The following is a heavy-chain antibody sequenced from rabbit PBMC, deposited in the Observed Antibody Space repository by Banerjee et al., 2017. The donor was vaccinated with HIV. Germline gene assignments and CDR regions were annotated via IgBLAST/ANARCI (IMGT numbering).Heavy chain of an antibody. CDR1: GFSFSSGYD. CDR3: ARGVAGYGWSTRLDL. D-gene: IGHD6-1*01. CDR2: IYTGDGNT. V-gene: IGHV1S40*01. Sequence: QSLEESGGGLVQPGASLTLTCTASGFSFSSGYDMCWVRQAPGKGLEWIACIYTGDGNTYYASWVKGRFTISKTSSTTVTLQMTSLTAADTATYFCARGVAGYGWSTRLDLWGQGTLVTVS. J-gene: IGHJ3*01.